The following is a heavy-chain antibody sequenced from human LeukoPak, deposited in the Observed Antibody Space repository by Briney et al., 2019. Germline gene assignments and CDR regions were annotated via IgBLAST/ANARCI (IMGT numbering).Heavy chain of an antibody. CDR3: ARGLPTSDAFDI. D-gene: IGHD1-1*01. Sequence: KPSETLSLTCTVSGGSISNYYWSWIRQPPGKGLEWIGYIYYSGSTNYNPSLKSRVTISVDTSKNQFSLKLSSVTAADTAVYYCARGLPTSDAFDIWGQGTMVTVSS. CDR1: GGSISNYY. V-gene: IGHV4-59*01. CDR2: IYYSGST. J-gene: IGHJ3*02.